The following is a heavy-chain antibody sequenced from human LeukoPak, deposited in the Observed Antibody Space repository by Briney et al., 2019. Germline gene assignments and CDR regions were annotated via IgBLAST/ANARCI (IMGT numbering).Heavy chain of an antibody. CDR3: ARGPNPLYCFDVSGPFDH. D-gene: IGHD1-26*01. V-gene: IGHV3-30-3*01. J-gene: IGHJ4*02. CDR2: ISFDGTNK. Sequence: GGSLRLSCTASGFIFSSYAMHWVRQAPGKGLEWVAVISFDGTNKYYADSVKGRFTISRDNSRNTLFLQMNSLRGEDTAVYCCARGPNPLYCFDVSGPFDHWGQGTLVTVSS. CDR1: GFIFSSYA.